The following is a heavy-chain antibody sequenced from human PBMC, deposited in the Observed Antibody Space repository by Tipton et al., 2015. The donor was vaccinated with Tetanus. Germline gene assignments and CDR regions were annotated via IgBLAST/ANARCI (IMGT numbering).Heavy chain of an antibody. D-gene: IGHD2-2*01. CDR1: GGSFSGYY. CDR3: ARHVHGFGALLTPAATHYYYGMDV. V-gene: IGHV4-34*01. Sequence: TLSLTCAVYGGSFSGYYCSWIRQSPGRGLEWIGEIHPSGSTYYNPSFTSRITLSQDTSKNQFSLKLSSVTAADTAVYYCARHVHGFGALLTPAATHYYYGMDVWGQGTTVTVSS. CDR2: IHPSGST. J-gene: IGHJ6*02.